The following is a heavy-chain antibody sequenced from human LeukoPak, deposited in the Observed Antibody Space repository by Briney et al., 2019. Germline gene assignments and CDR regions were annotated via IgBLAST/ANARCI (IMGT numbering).Heavy chain of an antibody. D-gene: IGHD6-19*01. CDR1: GDSVTSNSAT. J-gene: IGHJ2*01. CDR3: ARDGMAVAVGYFDL. CDR2: TYYRSKWYN. V-gene: IGHV6-1*01. Sequence: SQTLSLTCAISGDSVTSNSATWNWIRQSPSRGLEWLGRTYYRSKWYNDYAASVKSRITIKPDTSKNQFSLQLNSVTPEDTAVYYCARDGMAVAVGYFDLWGRGTLVTVSS.